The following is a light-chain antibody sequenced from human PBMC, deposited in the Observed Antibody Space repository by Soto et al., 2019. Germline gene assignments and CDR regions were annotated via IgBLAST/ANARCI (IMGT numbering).Light chain of an antibody. CDR1: QSVSSN. J-gene: IGKJ2*01. CDR3: QQYNNCPLT. V-gene: IGKV3-15*01. Sequence: EIVMTQSPATLSLSPGERATLSCRASQSVSSNLAWYQQKHGQAPRILIYGASTRAPGIPDRFSGSGSGTEFPLTISSLESEDFAVYYCQQYNNCPLTFGQGTKLEIK. CDR2: GAS.